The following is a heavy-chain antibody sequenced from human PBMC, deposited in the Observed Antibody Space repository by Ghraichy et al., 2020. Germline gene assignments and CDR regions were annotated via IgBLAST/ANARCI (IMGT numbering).Heavy chain of an antibody. CDR1: GGSFSGYY. Sequence: SETLSLTCAVYGGSFSGYYWSWIRQPPGKGLEWIGEINHSGSTNYNPSLKSRVTISVDTSKNQFSLKLSSVTAADTAVYYCARGLRSGGSCYHDYWGQGTLVTVSS. D-gene: IGHD2-15*01. CDR3: ARGLRSGGSCYHDY. J-gene: IGHJ4*02. CDR2: INHSGST. V-gene: IGHV4-34*01.